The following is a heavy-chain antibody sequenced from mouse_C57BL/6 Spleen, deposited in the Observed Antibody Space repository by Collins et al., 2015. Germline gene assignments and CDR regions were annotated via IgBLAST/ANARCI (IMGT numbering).Heavy chain of an antibody. CDR2: IDPKNGGN. CDR1: GYTFTDYN. Sequence: CKASGYTFTDYNMDWVKQSHGKSLEWIGDIDPKNGGNIKNQKFKGKATLTVDKSSSSAYMELRSLTSEDTAVYYCARRAYYDYDGGGYAMDYWGQGASVTVSS. CDR3: ARRAYYDYDGGGYAMDY. J-gene: IGHJ4*01. D-gene: IGHD2-4*01. V-gene: IGHV1-18*01.